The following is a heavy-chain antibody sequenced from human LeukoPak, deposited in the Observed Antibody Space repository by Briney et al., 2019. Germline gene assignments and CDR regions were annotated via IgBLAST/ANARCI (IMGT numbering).Heavy chain of an antibody. D-gene: IGHD2-8*01. CDR1: GYTLTSYY. J-gene: IGHJ6*03. CDR2: INLNGGGT. Sequence: ASVKVSCKASGYTLTSYYLHWVRQAPGQGLEWLGWINLNGGGTLSAQKFQGRVTMTRDASISPAYMELSGLRPDDTAVYYCATRCTNGVCYKAYYMDVWGKGTTVTVSS. CDR3: ATRCTNGVCYKAYYMDV. V-gene: IGHV1-2*02.